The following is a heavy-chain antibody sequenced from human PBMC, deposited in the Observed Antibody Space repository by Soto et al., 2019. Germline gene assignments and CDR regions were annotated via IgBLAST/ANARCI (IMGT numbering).Heavy chain of an antibody. J-gene: IGHJ4*02. Sequence: QLQLQESGSGLVKPSQTLSLTCAVSGGSISSGGYSWSWIRQPPGKGLEWIGYIYHSGSTYYNPSLKRRVTISVDRSKNQFSLTLRSVTAADTAVYSCARASTTVTTLDYCCQGTLVTVSS. V-gene: IGHV4-30-2*01. CDR3: ARASTTVTTLDY. CDR2: IYHSGST. D-gene: IGHD4-17*01. CDR1: GGSISSGGYS.